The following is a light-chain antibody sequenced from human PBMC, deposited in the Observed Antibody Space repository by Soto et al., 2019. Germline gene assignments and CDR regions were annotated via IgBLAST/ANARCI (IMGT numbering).Light chain of an antibody. CDR3: QQSNSSLT. J-gene: IGKJ4*01. V-gene: IGKV1-39*01. CDR1: QSISNY. Sequence: DIPMTQSPSSLSASVGDRVTITCRASQSISNYLNWYQQKPGKAPKLLIYAASSLQRGVPSRFSGGGSGTDFTLTIGGLQPEDFAAYYCQQSNSSLTFGGGTKVEIK. CDR2: AAS.